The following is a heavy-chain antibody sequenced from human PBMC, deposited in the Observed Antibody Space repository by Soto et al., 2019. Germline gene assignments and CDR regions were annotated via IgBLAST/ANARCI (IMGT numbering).Heavy chain of an antibody. Sequence: QVQLQQSGPGLVQPSQTLSLTCTISGDSVSSNTASWNWIRQSPSPGLEWLGRTYSRSKWYNDYALFARVRIPINPDTSKKQFSLQLSSVTPGDTAVSYCVGEHGYYCVLWGRGTLVTVSS. CDR2: TYSRSKWYN. CDR1: GDSVSSNTAS. J-gene: IGHJ2*01. V-gene: IGHV6-1*01. CDR3: VGEHGYYCVL. D-gene: IGHD6-25*01.